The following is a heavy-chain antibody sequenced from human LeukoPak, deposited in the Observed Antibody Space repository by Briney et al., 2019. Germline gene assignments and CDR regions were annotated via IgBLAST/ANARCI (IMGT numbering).Heavy chain of an antibody. J-gene: IGHJ3*02. CDR1: GFTFSSYS. D-gene: IGHD3-16*02. CDR2: ISSSSSYI. Sequence: GGSLRLSCAASGFTFSSYSMNWVRQAPGKGLEWVSSISSSSSYIYYADSVKGRFTISRDNAKNSLYLQMNSLRAEDTAVYYCARVSAGVIGMKDVFDIWGQGTMVTVSS. CDR3: ARVSAGVIGMKDVFDI. V-gene: IGHV3-21*01.